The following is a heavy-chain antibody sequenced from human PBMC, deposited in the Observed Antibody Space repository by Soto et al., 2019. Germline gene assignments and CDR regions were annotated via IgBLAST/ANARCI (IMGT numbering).Heavy chain of an antibody. CDR3: AKASYYDSSGYYPGAFDV. D-gene: IGHD3-22*01. CDR1: GGSMSGYS. Sequence: HVQLQESGPRLVKPSETLSLTCTVSGGSMSGYSWGWIRQSPGRGPELIGSLFYRGDTHFNPSLKSRVTMPVDTSKNQFSLRLTSVTAADTAVYYCAKASYYDSSGYYPGAFDVWGQGTMVTVSS. V-gene: IGHV4-59*12. CDR2: LFYRGDT. J-gene: IGHJ3*01.